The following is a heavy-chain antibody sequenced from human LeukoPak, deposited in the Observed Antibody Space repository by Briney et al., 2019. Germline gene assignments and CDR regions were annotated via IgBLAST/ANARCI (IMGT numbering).Heavy chain of an antibody. J-gene: IGHJ4*02. CDR2: ISYDGSNQ. Sequence: GGSLRLSCAASGFAFSSYGMHWIRQAPGKGLEWVAIISYDGSNQFYADSVKGRFTISRDNSKNTLDLQMNSLRAEDTAVYYCAKQIVGATRYFDYWGQGTLVTVSS. V-gene: IGHV3-30*18. D-gene: IGHD1-26*01. CDR1: GFAFSSYG. CDR3: AKQIVGATRYFDY.